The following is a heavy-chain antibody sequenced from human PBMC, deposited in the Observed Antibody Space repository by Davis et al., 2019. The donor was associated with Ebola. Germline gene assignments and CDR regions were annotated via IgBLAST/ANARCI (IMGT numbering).Heavy chain of an antibody. Sequence: GGSLRLSCAASGFTFSSYGMHWVRQAPGKGLEWVAIISYDGSNKYYADSVKGRFTISRDNSKNTLYLQMNSLRAEDTAVYYCASSWLQLGGDYWGQGTLVTVSS. V-gene: IGHV3-33*05. CDR1: GFTFSSYG. D-gene: IGHD5-24*01. J-gene: IGHJ4*02. CDR2: ISYDGSNK. CDR3: ASSWLQLGGDY.